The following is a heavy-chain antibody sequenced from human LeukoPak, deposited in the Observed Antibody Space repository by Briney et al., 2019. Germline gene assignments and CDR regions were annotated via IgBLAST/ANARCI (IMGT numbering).Heavy chain of an antibody. CDR3: MGYNWFDP. V-gene: IGHV3-53*05. J-gene: IGHJ5*02. D-gene: IGHD3-16*01. CDR1: GFSVSNNY. CDR2: LYSGGSA. Sequence: GSLRLSCAASGFSVSNNYMSWVRQAPGKGLEWVSVLYSGGSAYYADSVKGRFTISRDNSKNTRYLQMNSLRAEDTAVYHCMGYNWFDPWGQGTLVTVSS.